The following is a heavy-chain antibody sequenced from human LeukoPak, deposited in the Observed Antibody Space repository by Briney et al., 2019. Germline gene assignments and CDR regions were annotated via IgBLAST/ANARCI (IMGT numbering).Heavy chain of an antibody. D-gene: IGHD3-3*01. CDR2: IYYSGST. V-gene: IGHV4-59*12. CDR3: ARSRRITICGVTHYGLFDP. CDR1: GGSISSYY. Sequence: SETLSLTCTVSGGSISSYYWSWIRQPPGKGLEWIGYIYYSGSTNYNPSLKSRVTISVDTSKNQFSLKLSSVTAADTAVYYCARSRRITICGVTHYGLFDPWGQGTLVTVS. J-gene: IGHJ5*02.